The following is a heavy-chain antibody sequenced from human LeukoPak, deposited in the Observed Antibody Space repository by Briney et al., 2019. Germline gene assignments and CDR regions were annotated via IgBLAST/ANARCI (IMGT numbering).Heavy chain of an antibody. Sequence: GGSLRLSCAASGFTFSSYGMHWVRQAPGKGLEWVSVIRYDGNNKYYADSVKGRFTISRDNSKNTLYLQMNSLEGEDTAVYYCAKDRWGAVASFDYWGQGTLVTVSS. CDR3: AKDRWGAVASFDY. D-gene: IGHD6-19*01. CDR2: IRYDGNNK. V-gene: IGHV3-30*02. CDR1: GFTFSSYG. J-gene: IGHJ4*02.